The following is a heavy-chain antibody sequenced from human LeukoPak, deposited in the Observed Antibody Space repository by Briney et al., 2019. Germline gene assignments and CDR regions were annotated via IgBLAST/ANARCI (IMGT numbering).Heavy chain of an antibody. V-gene: IGHV1-18*01. CDR2: ISAYNGNT. J-gene: IGHJ5*02. CDR1: GYTFTSHG. Sequence: ASVKVSCKASGYTFTSHGISWVRQAPGQGLEWMGWISAYNGNTNYAQKLQGRVTMTTDTSTSTAYMELRSLRSDDTAVYYCARDYGDYPRGDWFDPWGQGTLVTVSS. D-gene: IGHD4-17*01. CDR3: ARDYGDYPRGDWFDP.